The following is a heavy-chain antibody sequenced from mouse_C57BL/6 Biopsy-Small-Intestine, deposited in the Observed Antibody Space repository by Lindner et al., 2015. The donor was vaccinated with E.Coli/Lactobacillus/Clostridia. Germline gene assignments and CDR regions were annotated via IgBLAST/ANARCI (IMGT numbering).Heavy chain of an antibody. D-gene: IGHD2-5*01. Sequence: VQLQESGAEVVRPGASVTLSCKASGYTFTDYEMHWVKQTPVHGLEWIGAIDPEIGGTAYNQKFKGKAILTADKSSSTAYMELRSLTSEDSAVYYCTKGYYSNWYFDVWGTGTTVTVSS. CDR1: GYTFTDYE. CDR3: TKGYYSNWYFDV. J-gene: IGHJ1*03. V-gene: IGHV1-15*01. CDR2: IDPEIGGT.